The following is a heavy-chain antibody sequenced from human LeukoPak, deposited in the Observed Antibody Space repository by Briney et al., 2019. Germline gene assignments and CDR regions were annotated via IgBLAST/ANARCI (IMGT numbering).Heavy chain of an antibody. CDR1: GFTFSDAW. V-gene: IGHV3-15*01. CDR3: TTGGCSSTSCYYYYMDV. D-gene: IGHD2-2*01. J-gene: IGHJ6*03. CDR2: IKSKIAGGTT. Sequence: KSGGSLRLSCAASGFTFSDAWMSWVRQAPGKGLEWVGRIKSKIAGGTTDYAAPVKGRFTISRDDSKNTLYLQMNSLKTEDTAVYYCTTGGCSSTSCYYYYMDVWGKGTTVTVSS.